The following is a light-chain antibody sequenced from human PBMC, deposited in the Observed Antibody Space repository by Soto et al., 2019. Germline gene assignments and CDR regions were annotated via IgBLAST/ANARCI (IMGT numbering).Light chain of an antibody. Sequence: EIVLTQSPGTLSLSPGERATLSCRASQSVSSSYLAWYQQTPGQAPRLLIYGASSRATGIPDRFSGSGSGTDFTLTISRLEPEDSAVYYFQQYDNSPMTFGQGTKVEIK. CDR3: QQYDNSPMT. CDR2: GAS. V-gene: IGKV3-20*01. CDR1: QSVSSSY. J-gene: IGKJ1*01.